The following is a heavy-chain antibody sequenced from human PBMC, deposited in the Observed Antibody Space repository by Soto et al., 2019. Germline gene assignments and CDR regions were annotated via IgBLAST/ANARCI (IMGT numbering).Heavy chain of an antibody. CDR3: ARGRYCLTGRCFPNWFDS. J-gene: IGHJ5*01. D-gene: IGHD2-15*01. CDR1: GDSISTVGYF. CDR2: IYKSTTT. Sequence: SETLSLTCSVSGDSISTVGYFWAWIRQPPGQALEYIGYIYKSTTTYYNPSFESRVAISLDTSKSQFSLNVTSVTAADTAVYFCARGRYCLTGRCFPNWFDSWGQGTLVTVSS. V-gene: IGHV4-30-4*01.